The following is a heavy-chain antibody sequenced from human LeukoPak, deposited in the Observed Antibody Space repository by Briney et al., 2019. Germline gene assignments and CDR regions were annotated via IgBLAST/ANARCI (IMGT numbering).Heavy chain of an antibody. CDR1: GFTFSNYA. J-gene: IGHJ4*02. D-gene: IGHD5-18*01. V-gene: IGHV3-23*01. CDR2: ISGSGSST. CDR3: AKAVSTYTYTFGN. Sequence: GGSLRLSCAASGFTFSNYAMSWGRQAPGKGLEWVSGISGSGSSTNYADSVKGRFTISRDNSKNTLYLQMNSLRAEDTAVYYCAKAVSTYTYTFGNWGQGTLVTVSS.